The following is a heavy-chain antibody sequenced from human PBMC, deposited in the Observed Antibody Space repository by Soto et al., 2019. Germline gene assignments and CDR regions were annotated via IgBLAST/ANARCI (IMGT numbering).Heavy chain of an antibody. V-gene: IGHV4-4*02. D-gene: IGHD7-27*01. CDR1: GDSISSSVW. J-gene: IGHJ4*02. Sequence: KPSETLSLTCAVSGDSISSSVWWTWVRQPPGKGLEWIGEVFHTRNTYYNPSLKSRLTMSVDKSRNEFSLKLTSVTAADTAIYYCARKAWVRFDYWGQGALVTVSS. CDR2: VFHTRNT. CDR3: ARKAWVRFDY.